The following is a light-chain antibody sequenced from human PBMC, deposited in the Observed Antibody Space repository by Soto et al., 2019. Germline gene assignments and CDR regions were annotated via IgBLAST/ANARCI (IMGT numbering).Light chain of an antibody. CDR3: QQHHSAST. J-gene: IGKJ1*01. V-gene: IGKV1-5*01. CDR2: DAS. Sequence: DIQMTQTPSTLSASVGDRVTITGRASQSISNWLAWYQQKPGKAPNLLIYDASTLQSGVPSRFSGSGSGTEFTLNSSGLHADDFSTYYCQQHHSASTFGQGKKVEV. CDR1: QSISNW.